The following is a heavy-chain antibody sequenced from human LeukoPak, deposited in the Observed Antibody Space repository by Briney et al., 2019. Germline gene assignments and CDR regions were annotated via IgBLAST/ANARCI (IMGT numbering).Heavy chain of an antibody. Sequence: AASVKVSCKASGYTFTNYGITWVRQAPGQGLEWMGWISAYNGDTNYAQKLQGRVTLTTDTSTTTAYMELRSPRSDDTAVYYCARGGIAAAATPTYDWFDPWGQGTLVTVSS. D-gene: IGHD6-13*01. CDR1: GYTFTNYG. J-gene: IGHJ5*02. CDR2: ISAYNGDT. V-gene: IGHV1-18*01. CDR3: ARGGIAAAATPTYDWFDP.